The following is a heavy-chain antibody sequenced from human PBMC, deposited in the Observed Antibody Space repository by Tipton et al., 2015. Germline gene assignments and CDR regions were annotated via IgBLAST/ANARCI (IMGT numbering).Heavy chain of an antibody. CDR2: INDSGST. V-gene: IGHV4-34*01. J-gene: IGHJ4*02. D-gene: IGHD3-9*01. CDR1: GGSFSGYY. CDR3: ARGRRIIRYFDE. Sequence: TLSLTCAVYGGSFSGYYWSWIRQTPGEGLEWIGEINDSGSTNYNPSLKTRVTISGDTSKNHFSLKMKSVTAADTAVYYCARGRRIIRYFDEWGQGSLVTVSS.